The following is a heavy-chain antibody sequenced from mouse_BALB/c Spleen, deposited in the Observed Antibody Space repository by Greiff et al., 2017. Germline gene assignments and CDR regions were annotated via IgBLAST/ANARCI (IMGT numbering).Heavy chain of an antibody. D-gene: IGHD2-14*01. J-gene: IGHJ4*01. CDR3: AREVRRTLYAMDY. V-gene: IGHV1S137*01. CDR2: ISTYYGDA. CDR1: GYTFTDYA. Sequence: VQRVESGAELVRPGVSVKISCKGSGYTFTDYAMHWVKQSHAKSLEWIGVISTYYGDASYNQKFKGKATMTVDKSSSTAYMELARLTSEDSAIYYCAREVRRTLYAMDYWGQGTSVTVSS.